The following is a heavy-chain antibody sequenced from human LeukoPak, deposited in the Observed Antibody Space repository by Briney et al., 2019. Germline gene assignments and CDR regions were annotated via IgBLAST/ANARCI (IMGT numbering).Heavy chain of an antibody. V-gene: IGHV3-23*01. CDR3: AKSLAVPGSPDQ. CDR1: GFTFTYSA. Sequence: GGSLRLSCAASGFTFTYSAMTWVRQAPGKGLAWVSTVSGSGGNTYYADSVKGRFTISRDNSENTVSLQMNSLRAQDTAVYYCAKSLAVPGSPDQWGQGTLVTVSS. CDR2: VSGSGGNT. J-gene: IGHJ4*02. D-gene: IGHD6-19*01.